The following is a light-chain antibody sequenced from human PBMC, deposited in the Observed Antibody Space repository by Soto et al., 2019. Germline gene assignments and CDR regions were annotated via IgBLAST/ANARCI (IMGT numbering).Light chain of an antibody. CDR2: AAS. V-gene: IGKV1-9*01. CDR1: LGISTY. CDR3: QQVNTYT. J-gene: IGKJ3*01. Sequence: DIQLTQSPSFLSASVGDRVTITCRASLGISTYLAWYQQKPGKAPNLLIYAASTLQSGVPSSFSGSGSGTEFTLTIRSLQPEDVATYYCQQVNTYTFGPGTKVDIK.